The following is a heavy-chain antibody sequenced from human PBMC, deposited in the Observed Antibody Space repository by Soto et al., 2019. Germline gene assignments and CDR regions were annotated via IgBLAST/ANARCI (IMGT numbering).Heavy chain of an antibody. CDR3: AKDRFLEWLPLFDY. CDR1: GFTFSSYG. Sequence: VQLVESGGGVVQPGRSLRLSCAASGFTFSSYGMHWVRQAPGKGLEWVAVISYDGSNKYYADSVKGRFTISRDNSKNTLYLQMNSLRAEDTAVYYCAKDRFLEWLPLFDYWGQGTLVTVSS. J-gene: IGHJ4*02. V-gene: IGHV3-30*18. CDR2: ISYDGSNK. D-gene: IGHD3-3*01.